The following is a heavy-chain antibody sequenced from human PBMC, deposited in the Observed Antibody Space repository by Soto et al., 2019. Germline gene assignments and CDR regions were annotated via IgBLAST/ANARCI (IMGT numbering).Heavy chain of an antibody. Sequence: SETLSLTCTVSGGSISSYYWSWIRQPPGKGLEWIGYIYYSGSTNYNPSLKSRVTISVDTSKNQFSLKLSSVTAADTAVYYCARRGYDPYYYYYYMDVWGKGTTVTVSS. V-gene: IGHV4-59*08. CDR3: ARRGYDPYYYYYYMDV. CDR2: IYYSGST. CDR1: GGSISSYY. D-gene: IGHD5-12*01. J-gene: IGHJ6*03.